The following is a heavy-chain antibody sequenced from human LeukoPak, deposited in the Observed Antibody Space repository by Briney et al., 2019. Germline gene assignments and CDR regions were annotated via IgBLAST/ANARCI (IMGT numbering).Heavy chain of an antibody. V-gene: IGHV4-39*07. Sequence: SETLSLTCTVSGGSISSSSYYWGWIRQPPGKGLEWIGSIYYSGSTYYNPSLKSRVTISVDTSKNQFSLNLSSVTAADTAVYYCARFDCSSTTCPPYHFDYWGQETLVTVSS. D-gene: IGHD2-2*01. CDR1: GGSISSSSYY. J-gene: IGHJ4*02. CDR2: IYYSGST. CDR3: ARFDCSSTTCPPYHFDY.